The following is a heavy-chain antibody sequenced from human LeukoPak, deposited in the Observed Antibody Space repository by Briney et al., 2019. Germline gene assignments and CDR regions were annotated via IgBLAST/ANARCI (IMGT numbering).Heavy chain of an antibody. CDR1: GFTFSTYG. J-gene: IGHJ6*03. V-gene: IGHV3-23*01. CDR3: AKLPQAGGDYYYIDV. Sequence: PGGSLRLSCAASGFTFSTYGMSWVRQAPGKGLEWVSAISGNGDHTYYADSVKGRFTISRDNSKTTLFLQMNSLRAEDTALYYCAKLPQAGGDYYYIDVWGKGTTVTVSS. CDR2: ISGNGDHT. D-gene: IGHD6-19*01.